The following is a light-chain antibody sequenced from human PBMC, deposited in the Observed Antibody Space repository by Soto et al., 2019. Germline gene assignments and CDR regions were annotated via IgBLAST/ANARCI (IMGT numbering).Light chain of an antibody. J-gene: IGLJ3*02. CDR3: CSYAGSYTWV. V-gene: IGLV2-11*01. Sequence: QSALTQPRSVSGSPGQSVTISCTGTSSDVGNYKYVSWYQQHPGKAPKPMIYDGSKRPSGVPDRFSGSKSGNTASLTISGLQTEDEADYYCCSYAGSYTWVFGGGTKLTVL. CDR2: DGS. CDR1: SSDVGNYKY.